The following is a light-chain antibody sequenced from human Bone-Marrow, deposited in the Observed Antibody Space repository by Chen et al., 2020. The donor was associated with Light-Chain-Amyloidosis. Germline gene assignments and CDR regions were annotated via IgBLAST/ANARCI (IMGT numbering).Light chain of an antibody. V-gene: IGKV1-33*01. CDR1: QDITNS. CDR2: DAS. CDR3: QQSDNIPLT. J-gene: IGKJ4*01. Sequence: DIQMTQSPSSLSASVGDRVTITCQASQDITNSLNWFQQKPGKAPKLLIYDASNLETGVPSRFSGSGSGTDFTLTITSLHPEDFATYYCQQSDNIPLTFGGGTTVDIK.